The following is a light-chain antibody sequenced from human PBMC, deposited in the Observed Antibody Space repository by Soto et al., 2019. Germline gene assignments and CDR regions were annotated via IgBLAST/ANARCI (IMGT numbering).Light chain of an antibody. CDR2: DVS. J-gene: IGLJ2*01. V-gene: IGLV2-14*01. Sequence: QSALTQPASVSGSPGQSITISCTGTSSDVGGYNYVSWYQQHPGKAPKLMIYDVSNRPSGVSNRFSGSKSGNTASLTISALHAEDEADYYCSSYTSSSTLAVVFGGGTQLTVL. CDR3: SSYTSSSTLAVV. CDR1: SSDVGGYNY.